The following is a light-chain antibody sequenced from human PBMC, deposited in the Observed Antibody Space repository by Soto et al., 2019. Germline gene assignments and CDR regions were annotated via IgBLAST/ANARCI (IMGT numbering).Light chain of an antibody. Sequence: QSALTQPRSVSGSPGQSVTISCTGTSGDVGGYNFVSWYQQHPGKVPTLVIFDVSHRPSGVPDRFSGSKSGNTASLTISGLQDEDEADYYCCSYGGSYTWVFGGGTKVTVL. CDR3: CSYGGSYTWV. CDR1: SGDVGGYNF. CDR2: DVS. J-gene: IGLJ2*01. V-gene: IGLV2-11*01.